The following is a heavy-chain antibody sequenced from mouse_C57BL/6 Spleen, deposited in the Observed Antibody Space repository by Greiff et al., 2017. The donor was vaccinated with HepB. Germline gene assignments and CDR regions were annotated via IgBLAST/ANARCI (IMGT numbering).Heavy chain of an antibody. D-gene: IGHD2-10*01. Sequence: VQLKESGPGLVKPSQSLSLTCSVTGYSITSGYYWNWIRQFPGNKLEWMGYISYDGSNNYNPSLKNRISITRDTSKNQFFLKLNSVTTEDTATYYCASLLPYYFDYWGQGTTLTVSS. CDR1: GYSITSGYY. J-gene: IGHJ2*01. CDR3: ASLLPYYFDY. CDR2: ISYDGSN. V-gene: IGHV3-6*01.